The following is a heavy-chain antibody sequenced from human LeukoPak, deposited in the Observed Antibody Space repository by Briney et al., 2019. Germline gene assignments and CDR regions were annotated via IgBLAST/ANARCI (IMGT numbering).Heavy chain of an antibody. V-gene: IGHV4-4*07. Sequence: SETLSLTCTVSGASISSYYWSWIRQPAGKALEWIGRIYVTGSTTYNPSLESRVTISVDTSKNQFSLKLSSVTAADTAVYYCARGGYSSGWYSGGSNWFDPWGQGTLVTVSS. CDR1: GASISSYY. CDR3: ARGGYSSGWYSGGSNWFDP. CDR2: IYVTGST. J-gene: IGHJ5*02. D-gene: IGHD6-19*01.